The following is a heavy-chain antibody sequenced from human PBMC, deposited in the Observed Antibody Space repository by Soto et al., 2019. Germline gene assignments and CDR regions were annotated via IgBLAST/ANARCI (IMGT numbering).Heavy chain of an antibody. CDR3: ARVERGTATTVVDAFDI. Sequence: QVQLQQWGAGLLKPSETLSLTCAVYGGSVSSGSYYWSWIRQPPGKGLDWIGEMSHSGGTHFNPSLKSRVTISVDTSKNQFSLKMSFVTDADTALYYCARVERGTATTVVDAFDIWGPGTMVTVSS. CDR2: MSHSGGT. V-gene: IGHV4-34*01. D-gene: IGHD1-1*01. CDR1: GGSVSSGSYY. J-gene: IGHJ3*02.